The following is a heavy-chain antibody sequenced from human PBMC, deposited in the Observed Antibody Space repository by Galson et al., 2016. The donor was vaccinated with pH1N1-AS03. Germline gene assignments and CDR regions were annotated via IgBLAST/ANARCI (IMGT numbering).Heavy chain of an antibody. CDR2: IYYSGST. D-gene: IGHD2-15*01. CDR3: ARGTIVVDQEDSWFDP. Sequence: TLSLTCTVSGGSISSGAFYWSWIRQHPGKGLEWIGYIYYSGSTSYKPSLKSRLSISVDTSKNQFSLRLRSVTAANTAMYYCARGTIVVDQEDSWFDPWG. V-gene: IGHV4-31*03. CDR1: GGSISSGAFY. J-gene: IGHJ5*02.